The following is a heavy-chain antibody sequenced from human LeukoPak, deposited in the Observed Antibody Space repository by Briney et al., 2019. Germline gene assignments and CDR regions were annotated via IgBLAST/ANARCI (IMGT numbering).Heavy chain of an antibody. Sequence: PGGSLRLSCAASGFTFSSYEMNWVRQAPGKGLEWVSYISSSGSTIYYADSVKGRFTISRDNSKNTLFLQMSSLRPEDTAVYYCAKDDPVYYAPGHWGQGTLVTVSS. CDR3: AKDDPVYYAPGH. CDR1: GFTFSSYE. D-gene: IGHD3-10*01. J-gene: IGHJ4*02. CDR2: ISSSGSTI. V-gene: IGHV3-48*03.